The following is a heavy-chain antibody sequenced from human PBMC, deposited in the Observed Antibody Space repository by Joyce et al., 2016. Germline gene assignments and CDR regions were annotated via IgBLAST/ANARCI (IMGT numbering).Heavy chain of an antibody. CDR2: MDTTGNI. V-gene: IGHV3-13*04. J-gene: IGHJ4*02. D-gene: IGHD3-3*01. Sequence: EIQLVESGGDIVQPGGSLNLSCTASGFTFRNYDMHWVRQTSGKGLEWVSSMDTTGNIDYPAAVRGRFTVSRDDARTFFSLQMNSLRPGDTAVYFCARAPGSLTIFGVAPYYFDLWGQGTLVTVSS. CDR3: ARAPGSLTIFGVAPYYFDL. CDR1: GFTFRNYD.